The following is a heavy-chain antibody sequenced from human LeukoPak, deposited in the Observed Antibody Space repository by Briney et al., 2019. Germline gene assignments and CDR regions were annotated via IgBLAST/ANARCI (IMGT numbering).Heavy chain of an antibody. CDR1: GFTFSSYW. V-gene: IGHV3-7*01. J-gene: IGHJ4*02. CDR3: ASGIVVVPAAQVNY. Sequence: GGSLRLSCAASGFTFSSYWMSWVRQAPGKGLEWVANIKQDGSEKYYVDSVKGRFTISRDNAKNPLYLQMNSLRAEDTAVYYCASGIVVVPAAQVNYWGQGTLVTVSS. CDR2: IKQDGSEK. D-gene: IGHD2-2*01.